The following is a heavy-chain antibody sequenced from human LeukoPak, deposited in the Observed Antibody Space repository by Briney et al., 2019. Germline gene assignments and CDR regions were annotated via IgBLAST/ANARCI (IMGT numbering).Heavy chain of an antibody. CDR2: IYYSGST. V-gene: IGHV4-59*08. J-gene: IGHJ4*02. CDR1: GDSIYNNY. Sequence: PSETLSLTCTVSGDSIYNNYWSWIRQPPGKGLEWIGYIYYSGSTNYNPSLKSRVSISVDTSKNQFSLKLSSVTAADTAVYYCARLLRFYYYFGYWGQGTLVTVSS. CDR3: ARLLRFYYYFGY. D-gene: IGHD3-3*01.